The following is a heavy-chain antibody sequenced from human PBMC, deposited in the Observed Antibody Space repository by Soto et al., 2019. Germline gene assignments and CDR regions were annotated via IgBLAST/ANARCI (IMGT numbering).Heavy chain of an antibody. D-gene: IGHD2-8*01. V-gene: IGHV4-38-2*02. Sequence: SENLRVTWAVSAYIMSRGYYCGWIRQPPGKGLEWIGSIYHSGSTYYIPSLKSRVTISVDTSKNQFSLKLSSVTAADTAVYYCPRDLRWYYFDYWAHGSLLTV. CDR2: IYHSGST. CDR1: AYIMSRGYY. J-gene: IGHJ4*01. CDR3: PRDLRWYYFDY.